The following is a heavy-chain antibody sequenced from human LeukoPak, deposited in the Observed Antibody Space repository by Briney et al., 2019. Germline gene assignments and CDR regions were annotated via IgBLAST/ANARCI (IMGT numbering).Heavy chain of an antibody. CDR2: IYYSGST. D-gene: IGHD5-24*01. CDR1: GGSISSSSYY. CDR3: ARDGDGYNYFDY. J-gene: IGHJ4*02. V-gene: IGHV4-39*07. Sequence: NPSETLSLTCTVSGGSISSSSYYWGWIRQPPGKGLEWIGSIYYSGSTYYNPSLKSRVTISVDTSKNQFSLKLSSVTAADTAVYYRARDGDGYNYFDYWGQGTLVTVSS.